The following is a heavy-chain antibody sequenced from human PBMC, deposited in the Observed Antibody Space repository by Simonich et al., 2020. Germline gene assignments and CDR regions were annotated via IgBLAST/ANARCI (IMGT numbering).Heavy chain of an antibody. V-gene: IGHV1-2*02. CDR1: DYNFTGYY. CDR2: INPNSGGT. D-gene: IGHD1-26*01. Sequence: QVQLVQSGAEVKKPGASVQVSCKASDYNFTGYYMHWVRQAPGQGLEWKGWINPNSGGTNYAQKFQGRVTMTRDTSISAAYMELSRLRSDDTAVYYCARDLRGSYYYYYYMDVWGKGP. J-gene: IGHJ6*03. CDR3: ARDLRGSYYYYYYMDV.